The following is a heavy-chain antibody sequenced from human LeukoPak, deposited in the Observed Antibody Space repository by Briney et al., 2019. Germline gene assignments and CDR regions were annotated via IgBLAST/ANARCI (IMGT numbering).Heavy chain of an antibody. CDR2: IWYDGSNA. V-gene: IGHV3-33*08. CDR1: GFTFSNLW. J-gene: IGHJ4*02. Sequence: GSLRLSCAASGFTFSNLWMSWVRQAPGKGLEWVAIIWYDGSNAYYADSVKGRFTISRDNPKNTLYLQMNSLRAEDTAVYYCARDRGEDYFDYWGQGTLVTVSS. CDR3: ARDRGEDYFDY.